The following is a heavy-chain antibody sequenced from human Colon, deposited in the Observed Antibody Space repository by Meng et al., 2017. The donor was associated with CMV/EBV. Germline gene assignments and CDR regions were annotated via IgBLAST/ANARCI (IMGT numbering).Heavy chain of an antibody. CDR1: GFTFSAYD. D-gene: IGHD3-10*01. CDR3: ARAGALWFGGGLDV. Sequence: GESLKISCAASGFTFSAYDMHWVRQATGKGLEWVSAIGTAYNTYYPASVKGRFTISRENAKTSLYLQMNSLRAGDTAVYYCARAGALWFGGGLDVWGQGTTVTVSS. J-gene: IGHJ6*02. V-gene: IGHV3-13*01. CDR2: IGTAYNT.